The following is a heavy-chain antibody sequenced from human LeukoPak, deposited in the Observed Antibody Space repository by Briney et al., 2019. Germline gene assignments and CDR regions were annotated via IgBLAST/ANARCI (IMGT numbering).Heavy chain of an antibody. Sequence: GGTLRLSCSASGVAFSGSWMNWVRQVPGKRPEWVGDINLSGSAKLYVDSVKGRCTISRDNPQNSLYLHMTSLRVEDTAVYYCAGWGLHSNYWGQGTLVTVSS. V-gene: IGHV3-7*01. J-gene: IGHJ4*02. CDR1: GVAFSGSW. D-gene: IGHD2-21*02. CDR3: AGWGLHSNY. CDR2: INLSGSAK.